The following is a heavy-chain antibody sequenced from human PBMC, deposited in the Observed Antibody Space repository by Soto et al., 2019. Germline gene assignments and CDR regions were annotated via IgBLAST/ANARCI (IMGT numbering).Heavy chain of an antibody. Sequence: GGSLRLSCAASGFTFSSYAMHWVRQAPGKGLEWVAVISYDGSNKYYADSVKGRFTISRDNSKNTLYLQMNSLRAEDTAVYYCAGDADWNDPYYYYGMDVWGQGTTVTVSS. CDR3: AGDADWNDPYYYYGMDV. D-gene: IGHD1-1*01. V-gene: IGHV3-30*04. J-gene: IGHJ6*02. CDR1: GFTFSSYA. CDR2: ISYDGSNK.